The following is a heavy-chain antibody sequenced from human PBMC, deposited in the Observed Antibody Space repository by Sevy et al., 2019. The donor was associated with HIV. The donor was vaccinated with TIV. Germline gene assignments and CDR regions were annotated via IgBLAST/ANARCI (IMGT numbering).Heavy chain of an antibody. J-gene: IGHJ6*02. CDR3: ARGVNGDYILYYYYGMDV. CDR1: GYTFTSYG. D-gene: IGHD4-17*01. V-gene: IGHV1-18*01. Sequence: ASVKVSCKASGYTFTSYGISWVRQAPGQGLEWMGWISAYNGNTNYAQKLQGRVTMTTDTSTSTAYMGLRSLRSDDTAVYYCARGVNGDYILYYYYGMDVWGQGTTVTVSS. CDR2: ISAYNGNT.